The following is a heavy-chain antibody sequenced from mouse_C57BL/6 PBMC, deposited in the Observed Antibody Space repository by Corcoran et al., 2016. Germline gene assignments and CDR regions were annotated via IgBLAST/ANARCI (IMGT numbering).Heavy chain of an antibody. CDR1: GYTFTTYG. J-gene: IGHJ2*01. Sequence: QIQLVQSGPELKKPGETVKISCKASGYTFTTYGMSWVKQAPGKGLKWMGWINTYSGVPTYADDFKGRFAFSLETSASTAYLQINNLKNEDTATYFCARRDYSNYWGYWGQGTTLTVSS. V-gene: IGHV9-3*01. D-gene: IGHD2-5*01. CDR2: INTYSGVP. CDR3: ARRDYSNYWGY.